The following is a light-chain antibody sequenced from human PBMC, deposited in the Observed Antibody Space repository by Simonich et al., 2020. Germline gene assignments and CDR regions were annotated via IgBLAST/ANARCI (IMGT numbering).Light chain of an antibody. CDR2: RNN. V-gene: IGLV1-47*01. CDR3: AAWDDSLSGPV. Sequence: QSVLTQPPSASGTPGQRVTISCSGSSSNIGSNYVYWYQQLHGTAPKLLIYRNNQRPAGVPDRCSGSKSGTSASLAISGLRSEDEADYYCAAWDDSLSGPVFGGGTKLTVL. CDR1: SSNIGSNY. J-gene: IGLJ3*02.